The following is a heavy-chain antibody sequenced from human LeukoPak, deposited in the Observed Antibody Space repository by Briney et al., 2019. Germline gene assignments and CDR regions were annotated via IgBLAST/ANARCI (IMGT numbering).Heavy chain of an antibody. V-gene: IGHV3-53*01. J-gene: IGHJ6*02. Sequence: PGGSLRLSCAASGFTISSYYMAWVRQAPGKGLEWVSVIYHSGNTDYADSVKGRFTISRDNSKNTVYLQMSSLRAEDTAVYYCARVYNLGYCSGGSCYSYGMDVWGQGTTVTVSS. CDR2: IYHSGNT. D-gene: IGHD2-15*01. CDR3: ARVYNLGYCSGGSCYSYGMDV. CDR1: GFTISSYY.